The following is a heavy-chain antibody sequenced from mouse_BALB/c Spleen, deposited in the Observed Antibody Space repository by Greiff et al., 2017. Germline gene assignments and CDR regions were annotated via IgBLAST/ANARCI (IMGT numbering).Heavy chain of an antibody. CDR3: ALSYYYGSSPYYYAMDY. D-gene: IGHD1-1*01. Sequence: EVQLQQSGPGLVKPSQSLSLTCTVTGYSITSDYAWNWIRQFPGNKLEWMGYISYSGSTSYNPSLKSRISITRDTSKNQFFLQLNSVTTEDTATYYCALSYYYGSSPYYYAMDYWGQGTSVTVSS. V-gene: IGHV3-2*02. CDR1: GYSITSDYA. J-gene: IGHJ4*01. CDR2: ISYSGST.